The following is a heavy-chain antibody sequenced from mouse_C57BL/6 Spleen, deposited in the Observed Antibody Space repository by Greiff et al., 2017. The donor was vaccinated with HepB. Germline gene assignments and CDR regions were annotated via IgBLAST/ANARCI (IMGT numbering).Heavy chain of an antibody. CDR2: IDPSDSYT. Sequence: QLQQPGAELVKPGASVKLSCKASGYTFTSYWMQWVKQRPGQGLEWIGEIDPSDSYTNYNQKFRGKATLTVDTSSSTAYMQLSSLTSEDSAVYYCARKALCDGYYEFAYWGQGTLVTVSA. V-gene: IGHV1-50*01. J-gene: IGHJ3*01. D-gene: IGHD2-3*01. CDR1: GYTFTSYW. CDR3: ARKALCDGYYEFAY.